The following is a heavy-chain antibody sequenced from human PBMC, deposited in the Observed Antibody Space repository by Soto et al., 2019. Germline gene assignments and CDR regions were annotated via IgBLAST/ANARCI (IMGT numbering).Heavy chain of an antibody. J-gene: IGHJ4*02. V-gene: IGHV3-30*03. D-gene: IGHD5-18*01. CDR2: ISYDGSNK. CDR1: GFTFSSYG. CDR3: APGGDSYGHFDY. Sequence: GGSLRLSCAASGFTFSSYGMHWVRQAPGKGLEWVAVISYDGSNKYYADSVKGRFTISRDNSKSTLYLQMNSLRAEDTAVYYCAPGGDSYGHFDYWGQGTLVTVSS.